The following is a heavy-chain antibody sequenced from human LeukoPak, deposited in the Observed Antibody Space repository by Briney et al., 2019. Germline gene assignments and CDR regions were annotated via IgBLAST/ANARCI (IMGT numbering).Heavy chain of an antibody. CDR2: IYTSGST. CDR1: GGSISSYY. J-gene: IGHJ6*03. V-gene: IGHV4-4*08. CDR3: ARDYYDSSGYPYYYYYMDV. Sequence: PSETLSLTCTVSGGSISSYYWSWIRQPPGKGLEWIGRIYTSGSTNYNPSLKSRVTISVDTSKNQFSLKLSSVTAADTAVYYCARDYYDSSGYPYYYYYMDVWGKGTTVTISS. D-gene: IGHD3-22*01.